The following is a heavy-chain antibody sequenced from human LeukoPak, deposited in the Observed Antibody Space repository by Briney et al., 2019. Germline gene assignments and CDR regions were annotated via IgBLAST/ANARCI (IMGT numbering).Heavy chain of an antibody. CDR3: AREHHIVVVPAAKEVWFDP. V-gene: IGHV1-18*04. Sequence: ASVKVSCKASGYTFTSYAISWVRQAPGQGLEWMGWINPIIGITNYAQKFQGRVTMTTDKSTSTAYMELSSLRSEDTAVYYCAREHHIVVVPAAKEVWFDPWGQGTLVTVSS. D-gene: IGHD2-2*01. CDR1: GYTFTSYA. CDR2: INPIIGIT. J-gene: IGHJ5*02.